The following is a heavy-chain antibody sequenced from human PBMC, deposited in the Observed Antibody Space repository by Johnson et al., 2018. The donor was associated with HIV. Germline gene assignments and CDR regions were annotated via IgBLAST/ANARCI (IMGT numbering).Heavy chain of an antibody. Sequence: EVQLVESGGGLIQPGGSLRLSCAASGFTVSSNYMSWVRQAPGKGLEWVSVIYSGSNTYSAESVKARFTLSRDNSNNTLYLQINSLRVDDTAVYYCSRGPGYDHDYGGFDIWGQGTMVTVSS. CDR1: GFTVSSNY. CDR3: SRGPGYDHDYGGFDI. D-gene: IGHD4-23*01. J-gene: IGHJ3*02. CDR2: IYSGSNT. V-gene: IGHV3-53*01.